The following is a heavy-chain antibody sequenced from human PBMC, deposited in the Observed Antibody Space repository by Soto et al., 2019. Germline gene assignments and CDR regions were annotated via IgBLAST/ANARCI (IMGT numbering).Heavy chain of an antibody. CDR1: GYTLNTYY. D-gene: IGHD2-15*01. J-gene: IGHJ6*02. CDR2: INPRGGST. CDR3: ARGGGFSPYYYNLDV. Sequence: QVQLVQSGAEVQKPGASVKVSCKASGYTLNTYYMHWVRQAPGQGPEWMGIINPRGGSTTYAQNFQDRVTMTRDTSSSTVYMELSSLRSDDTAVYYCARGGGFSPYYYNLDVWGQGTTVTVSS. V-gene: IGHV1-46*02.